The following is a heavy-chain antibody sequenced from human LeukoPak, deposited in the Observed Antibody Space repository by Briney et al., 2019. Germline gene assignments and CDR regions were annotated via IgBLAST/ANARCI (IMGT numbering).Heavy chain of an antibody. V-gene: IGHV1-8*03. Sequence: GASVKVSCKASGYTFTSYDINWVRQATGQGLEWMGWMNPNSGNTGYAQKFQGRVTITRNTSISTAYMELSSLRSDDTAVYYCARTRPIGLVYALVWFDPWGQGTLVTVSS. J-gene: IGHJ5*02. D-gene: IGHD2-8*01. CDR2: MNPNSGNT. CDR1: GYTFTSYD. CDR3: ARTRPIGLVYALVWFDP.